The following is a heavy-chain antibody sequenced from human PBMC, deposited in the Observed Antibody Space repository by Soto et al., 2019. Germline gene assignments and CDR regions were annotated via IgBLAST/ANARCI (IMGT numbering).Heavy chain of an antibody. Sequence: QVQLQESGPGLVKPSQTLSLTCTVSGGSISSGGYYWSWIRQHPGKGLEWIGYIYYSGSTDYNPSLKGRVTISVDTSKNQFSLKLSSVTAADTAVYYCARGGTNTIFGVVIHYYYMDVWGKGTTVTVSS. J-gene: IGHJ6*03. CDR2: IYYSGST. CDR1: GGSISSGGYY. V-gene: IGHV4-31*03. CDR3: ARGGTNTIFGVVIHYYYMDV. D-gene: IGHD3-3*01.